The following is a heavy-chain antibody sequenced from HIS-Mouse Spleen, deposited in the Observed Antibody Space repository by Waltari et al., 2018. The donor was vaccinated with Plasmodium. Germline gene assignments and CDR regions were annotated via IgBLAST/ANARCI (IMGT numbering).Heavy chain of an antibody. V-gene: IGHV3-53*02. CDR3: ARAAIAWGSPYYFDY. D-gene: IGHD7-27*01. CDR2: IYSGGRT. Sequence: EVQLVETGGGLIQPGGSLRLSCAASGFTVSSNYMSWVRQAPGKGLEWVSGIYSGGRTYYADSVKGRFTISRDNSKNTLYLQMNSLRAEDTAVYYCARAAIAWGSPYYFDYWGQGTLVTVSS. J-gene: IGHJ4*02. CDR1: GFTVSSNY.